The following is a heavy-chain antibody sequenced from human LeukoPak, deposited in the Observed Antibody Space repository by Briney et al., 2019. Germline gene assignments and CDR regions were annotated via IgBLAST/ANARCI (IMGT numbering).Heavy chain of an antibody. CDR3: AGRWFGVQIDASDF. Sequence: GESLKISCQGSGYSFTNYWITWVRQMPGKGLEWMGRIDPSTSNTNYSPSFQGHVTISADKSINTAYLQWSSLKASDTAMYYCAGRWFGVQIDASDFWGQGTMVTVSS. D-gene: IGHD3-10*01. V-gene: IGHV5-10-1*01. CDR1: GYSFTNYW. CDR2: IDPSTSNT. J-gene: IGHJ3*01.